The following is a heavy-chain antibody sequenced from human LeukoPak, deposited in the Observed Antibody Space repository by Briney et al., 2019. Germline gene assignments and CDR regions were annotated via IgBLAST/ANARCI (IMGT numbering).Heavy chain of an antibody. V-gene: IGHV1-69*04. J-gene: IGHJ4*02. D-gene: IGHD2-21*02. CDR2: IIPIFGIA. CDR1: GGTFSSDA. CDR3: AKTASEYYFDY. Sequence: SVKVSCKASGGTFSSDAISWVRQAPGQGLEWMGRIIPIFGIANYAQKFQGRVTITADKSTSTAYMELSSLRSEDTAVYYCAKTASEYYFDYWGQGTLVTVSS.